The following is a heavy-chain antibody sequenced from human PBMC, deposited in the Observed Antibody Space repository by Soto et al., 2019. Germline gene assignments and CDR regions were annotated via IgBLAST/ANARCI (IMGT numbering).Heavy chain of an antibody. Sequence: QLQLVQSGAEVKKPGSSVKVSCKASGGTFTSYTISWVRQAPGRGLEWMGRIIPIIDFANYTQKFQGRVTLTADKSTSTAYMELSSLRSEDTAVYYCARAYGSGSYPTDYWGQGTLVTVSS. V-gene: IGHV1-69*02. CDR2: IIPIIDFA. J-gene: IGHJ4*02. CDR1: GGTFTSYT. D-gene: IGHD3-10*01. CDR3: ARAYGSGSYPTDY.